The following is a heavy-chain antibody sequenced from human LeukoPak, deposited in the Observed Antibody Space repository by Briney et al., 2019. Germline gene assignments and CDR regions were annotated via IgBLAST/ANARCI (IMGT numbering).Heavy chain of an antibody. CDR2: IYHSGST. D-gene: IGHD2-2*01. Sequence: SETLSLTCTVSGYSISSGYYWGWIRQPPGKGLEWIGSIYHSGSTYYNPSLKSRVTISVDTSKNQFSLKLSSVTAADTAVYYCAREPVGQPQDIVVVPAAMNWFDPWGQGTLVTVSS. J-gene: IGHJ5*02. CDR1: GYSISSGYY. V-gene: IGHV4-38-2*02. CDR3: AREPVGQPQDIVVVPAAMNWFDP.